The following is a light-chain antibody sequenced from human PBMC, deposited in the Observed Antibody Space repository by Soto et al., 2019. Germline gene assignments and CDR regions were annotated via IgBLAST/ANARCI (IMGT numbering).Light chain of an antibody. CDR1: QSVSSD. Sequence: EIVMTQSPGTLSVSPGERATLSCRASQSVSSDLAWIHQKPGQAPRLLIYGASTRATGIPARFSGSGSGTEFTLTISRLQPEDFAVYSCQQYNSWPRTFGQGTKVEIK. J-gene: IGKJ1*01. V-gene: IGKV3-15*01. CDR3: QQYNSWPRT. CDR2: GAS.